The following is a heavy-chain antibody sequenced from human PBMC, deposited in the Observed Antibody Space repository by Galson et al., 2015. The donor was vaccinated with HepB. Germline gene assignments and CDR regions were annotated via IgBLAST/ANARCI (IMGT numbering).Heavy chain of an antibody. J-gene: IGHJ2*01. V-gene: IGHV3-53*04. Sequence: SLRLSCAASGFTVSSNYMSWVRQAPGKGLEWVSVIYSGGSTYYADSVKGRFTISRHNSKNTLYLQMNSLRAEDTAVYYCARGTYYYDSSGYSWYFDLWGRGTLVTVSS. CDR1: GFTVSSNY. CDR2: IYSGGST. CDR3: ARGTYYYDSSGYSWYFDL. D-gene: IGHD3-22*01.